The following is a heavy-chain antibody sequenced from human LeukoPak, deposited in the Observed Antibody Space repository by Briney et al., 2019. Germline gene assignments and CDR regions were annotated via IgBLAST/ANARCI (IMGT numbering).Heavy chain of an antibody. CDR3: ARGYYYDSSGPREDYYYYGMDV. J-gene: IGHJ6*02. V-gene: IGHV4-34*01. Sequence: NPSETLSLTCAVYGGSFSGYCWSWIRQPPGKGLEWIGEINHSGGTNYNPSLKSRVTISVDTSKNQFSLKLSSVTAADTAVYYCARGYYYDSSGPREDYYYYGMDVWGQGTTVTVSS. CDR1: GGSFSGYC. D-gene: IGHD3-22*01. CDR2: INHSGGT.